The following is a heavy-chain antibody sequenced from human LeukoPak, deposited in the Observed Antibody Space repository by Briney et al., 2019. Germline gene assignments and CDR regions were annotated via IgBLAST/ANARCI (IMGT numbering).Heavy chain of an antibody. D-gene: IGHD3-10*01. V-gene: IGHV4-59*01. CDR1: GGSISSYY. J-gene: IGHJ5*02. CDR2: IYYSGGT. Sequence: SETLSLSCTVSGGSISSYYWSWIRQPPGKGLEWIGYIYYSGGTNYNPSLKSRVTISVDTSKNQFSLKLSSVSDADTAVYYCARFKGTMVRGVNHWFDPWGQGTLVTVSS. CDR3: ARFKGTMVRGVNHWFDP.